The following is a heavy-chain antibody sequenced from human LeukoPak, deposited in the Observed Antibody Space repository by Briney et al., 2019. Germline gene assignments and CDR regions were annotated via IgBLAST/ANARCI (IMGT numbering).Heavy chain of an antibody. J-gene: IGHJ4*02. CDR3: ARKYCSSISCLFDY. Sequence: GGSLRLSCAASGFTFSSYSMNWVRQAPGKGLEWVSYISSSGSAIYYADSVKGRFTISRDNAKNSLYLQMNSLRAEDTAVYYCARKYCSSISCLFDYWGQGTLVTVSS. CDR2: ISSSGSAI. CDR1: GFTFSSYS. V-gene: IGHV3-48*04. D-gene: IGHD2-2*01.